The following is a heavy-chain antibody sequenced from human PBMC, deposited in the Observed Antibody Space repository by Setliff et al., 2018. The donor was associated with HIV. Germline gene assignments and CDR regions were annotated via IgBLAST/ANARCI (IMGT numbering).Heavy chain of an antibody. D-gene: IGHD1-1*01. V-gene: IGHV4-38-2*02. CDR3: ARGGTWTQYYFDY. J-gene: IGHJ4*02. CDR1: GYSISSGYY. Sequence: PSETLSLTCTVSGYSISSGYYWGWIRQPPGKGLEWIGSIYHSGSTYYNPSLKSRVTISVDTSKNQISLRLNSVTAADTAVYYCARGGTWTQYYFDYWGQGTLVTVSS. CDR2: IYHSGST.